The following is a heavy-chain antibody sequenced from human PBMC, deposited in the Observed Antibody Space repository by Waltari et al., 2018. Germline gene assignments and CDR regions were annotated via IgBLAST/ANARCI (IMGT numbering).Heavy chain of an antibody. CDR3: ARESDFWSGYYSGDAFDI. J-gene: IGHJ3*02. CDR2: IYTSGST. Sequence: QVQLQESGPGLVKPSQTLSLTCTVSGGSISSGSYYWRWIRQPAGKGLEWIGRIYTSGSTIYNPSLKSRVTISVDTSKNQFSLKLSSVTAADTAVYYCARESDFWSGYYSGDAFDIWGQGTMVTVSS. V-gene: IGHV4-61*02. D-gene: IGHD3-3*01. CDR1: GGSISSGSYY.